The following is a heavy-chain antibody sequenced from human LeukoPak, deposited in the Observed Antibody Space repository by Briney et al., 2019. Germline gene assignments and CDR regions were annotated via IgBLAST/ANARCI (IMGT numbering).Heavy chain of an antibody. D-gene: IGHD3-3*01. CDR1: GFTFSSYG. V-gene: IGHV3-30*02. CDR3: AKDVGGYYYRGISAASRDGQ. J-gene: IGHJ4*02. CDR2: IRYDGSNK. Sequence: GGSLRLSCAASGFTFSSYGMHWVRQAPGKGLEWVAFIRYDGSNKYYADSVKGRFTISRDNSKNTLYLQMNSLRAEDTAVYYCAKDVGGYYYRGISAASRDGQWGQGTLVTVSS.